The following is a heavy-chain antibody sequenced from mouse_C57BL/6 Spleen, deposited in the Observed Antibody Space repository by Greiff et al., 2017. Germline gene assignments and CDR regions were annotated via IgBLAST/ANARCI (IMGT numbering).Heavy chain of an antibody. D-gene: IGHD4-1*01. CDR3: TRSSWDIPFYAMDY. V-gene: IGHV1-5*01. Sequence: EVQLQQSGTVLARPGASVKMSCKTSGYTFTSYWMHWVKQRPGQGLEWIGAIYPGTSDTSYNQKFKGKAKLTAVTSASTAYMELSSLTNEDSAVYYCTRSSWDIPFYAMDYWGQGTSVTVSS. CDR1: GYTFTSYW. CDR2: IYPGTSDT. J-gene: IGHJ4*01.